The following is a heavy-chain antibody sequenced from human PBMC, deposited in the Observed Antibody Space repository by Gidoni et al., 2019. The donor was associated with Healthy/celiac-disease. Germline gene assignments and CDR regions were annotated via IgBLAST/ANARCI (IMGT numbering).Heavy chain of an antibody. CDR1: GFTFDDYA. CDR2: ISWNSGSI. J-gene: IGHJ4*02. Sequence: EVQLVESGGGLVQPGRSLRLSCAASGFTFDDYAMHWVRQAPGKGLEWVSGISWNSGSIGYADSVKGRFTISRDNAKNSLYLQMNSLRAEDTALYYCAKALGYDSSGYYPDYWGQGTLVTVSS. D-gene: IGHD3-22*01. V-gene: IGHV3-9*01. CDR3: AKALGYDSSGYYPDY.